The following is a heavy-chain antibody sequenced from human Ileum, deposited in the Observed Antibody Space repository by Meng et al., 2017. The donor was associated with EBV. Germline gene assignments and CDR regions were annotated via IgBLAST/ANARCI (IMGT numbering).Heavy chain of an antibody. CDR3: AKNGEKYFEY. V-gene: IGHV4-4*02. Sequence: QVQLAESGPGLVNPSGTLSLTCAVSGGSISVINWWSWVRQSPEKGLEWIGEMSDSGITHYNPSLKSRVTISADKSNNQFSLKLTSVTSADTAVYFCAKNGEKYFEYWGQGTLVTVSS. CDR2: MSDSGIT. CDR1: GGSISVINW. J-gene: IGHJ4*02.